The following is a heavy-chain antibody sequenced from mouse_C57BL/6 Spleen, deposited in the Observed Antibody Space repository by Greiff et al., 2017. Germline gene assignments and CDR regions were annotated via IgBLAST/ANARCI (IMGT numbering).Heavy chain of an antibody. CDR3: TRAGSWYFDV. CDR2: ISSGGDYI. V-gene: IGHV5-9-1*02. J-gene: IGHJ1*03. CDR1: GFTFSSYA. Sequence: EVKLMESGEGLVKPGGSLKLSCAASGFTFSSYAMSWVRQTPEKRLEWVAYISSGGDYIYYADTVKGRFTISRDNARNTLYLQMSSLKSEDTAMYYCTRAGSWYFDVWGTGTTVTVSS.